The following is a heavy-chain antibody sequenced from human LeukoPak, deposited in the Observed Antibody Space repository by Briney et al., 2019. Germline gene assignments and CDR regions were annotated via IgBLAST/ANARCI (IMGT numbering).Heavy chain of an antibody. CDR1: GCSISSSSYY. V-gene: IGHV4-39*01. D-gene: IGHD1-26*01. CDR2: IYYSGST. J-gene: IGHJ4*02. CDR3: ARNPSGGRGDY. Sequence: PSETLSLTCTVSGCSISSSSYYWGWIRQPPGKGLEWIGSIYYSGSTYYNPSLKSRVTISVDTSKNQFSLKLSSVTAADTAVYYCARNPSGGRGDYWGQGTLVTVSS.